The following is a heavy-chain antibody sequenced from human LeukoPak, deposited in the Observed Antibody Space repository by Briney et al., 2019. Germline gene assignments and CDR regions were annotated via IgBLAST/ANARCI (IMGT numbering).Heavy chain of an antibody. CDR2: IYYSGST. Sequence: PSETLSLTCTVSGGSISSSSYYWGWIRQPPGKGLEWIGSIYYSGSTYYNPSLKSRVTISVDTSKNQFSLKLSSVTAADTAVYYCARHVSARGYSYGYGAFVDYWGQGTLVTVSS. D-gene: IGHD5-18*01. V-gene: IGHV4-39*01. CDR3: ARHVSARGYSYGYGAFVDY. J-gene: IGHJ4*02. CDR1: GGSISSSSYY.